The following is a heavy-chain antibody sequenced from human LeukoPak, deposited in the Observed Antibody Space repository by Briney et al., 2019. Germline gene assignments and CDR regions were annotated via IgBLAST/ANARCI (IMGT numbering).Heavy chain of an antibody. CDR3: AKEVVVVITTPTEAGFDY. CDR1: GFTFSSYA. J-gene: IGHJ4*02. CDR2: ISGSGGST. Sequence: PGGSLRLSCAASGFTFSSYAMGWVRQAPGKGLEWVSAISGSGGSTYYADSVKGRFTISRDNSKNTLYLQMNSLRAEDTAVYYCAKEVVVVITTPTEAGFDYWGQGTLVTVSS. V-gene: IGHV3-23*01. D-gene: IGHD3-22*01.